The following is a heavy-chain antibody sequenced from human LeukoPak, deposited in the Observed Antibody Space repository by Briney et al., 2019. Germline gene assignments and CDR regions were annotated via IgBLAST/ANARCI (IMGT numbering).Heavy chain of an antibody. D-gene: IGHD6-13*01. V-gene: IGHV4-39*01. CDR3: ARRRSSSWYYYFDY. Sequence: SETLSLTRTVSGGSISSSSYYWGWIRQPPGKGLEWIGSIYYSGSTYYNPSLKSRVTISVDTSKNQFSLKLSSVTAADTAVYYCARRRSSSWYYYFDYWGQGTLVTVSS. J-gene: IGHJ4*02. CDR1: GGSISSSSYY. CDR2: IYYSGST.